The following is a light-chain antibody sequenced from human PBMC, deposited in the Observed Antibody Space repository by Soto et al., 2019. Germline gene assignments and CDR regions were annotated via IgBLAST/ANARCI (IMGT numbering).Light chain of an antibody. Sequence: EIVLTPAPGTLSLSPGEKATLSCRPRQSVSSSYLAWYQQKPGQAPRLPIYGASSRATGIPDRFSGSGSGTDFTLTISRLEPEDFAVYYCQQYGSSPSITFGQGTRLEIK. V-gene: IGKV3-20*01. CDR2: GAS. J-gene: IGKJ5*01. CDR3: QQYGSSPSIT. CDR1: QSVSSSY.